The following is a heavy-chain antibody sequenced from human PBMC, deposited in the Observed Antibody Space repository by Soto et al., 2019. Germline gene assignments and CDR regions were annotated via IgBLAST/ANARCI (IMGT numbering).Heavy chain of an antibody. V-gene: IGHV4-39*01. J-gene: IGHJ4*02. CDR2: IYSSWSA. Sequence: SETLSLTCTVSVGSISSSSYYLGWIRQPPGKGLEWIGSIYSSWSAYYNPSLKSRVTISLETSKNQFSLKLSSVTAADTAVYYCPSYAFWSGYYTAMILEYWGQGTMVTVSS. CDR3: PSYAFWSGYYTAMILEY. D-gene: IGHD3-3*01. CDR1: VGSISSSSYY.